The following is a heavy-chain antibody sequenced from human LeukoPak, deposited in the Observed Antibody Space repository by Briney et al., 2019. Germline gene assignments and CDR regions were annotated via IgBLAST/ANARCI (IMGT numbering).Heavy chain of an antibody. CDR2: IYHSGST. CDR1: GYSISSGYY. D-gene: IGHD6-13*01. V-gene: IGHV4-38-2*02. CDR3: ARPSSSWYTPHRYYFDY. J-gene: IGHJ4*02. Sequence: KASETLSLTCTVSGYSISSGYYWGWIRQPPGKGLEWIGSIYHSGSTNYNPSLKSRVTISVDTSKNQFSLKLSSVTAADTAVYYCARPSSSWYTPHRYYFDYWGQGTLVTVSS.